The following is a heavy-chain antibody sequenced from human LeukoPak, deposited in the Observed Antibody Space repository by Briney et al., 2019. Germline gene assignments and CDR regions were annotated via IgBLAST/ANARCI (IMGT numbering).Heavy chain of an antibody. V-gene: IGHV1-24*01. CDR3: ATEFLRYFDWLLVSVRSGAFDI. Sequence: ASVKVSCKVSGYTLTELSMHWVRQAPGKGLEWMGGFDPEDGETIYAQKFQSRVTMTEDTSTDTAYMELSSLRSEDTAVYYCATEFLRYFDWLLVSVRSGAFDIWGQGTMVTVSS. CDR1: GYTLTELS. J-gene: IGHJ3*02. CDR2: FDPEDGET. D-gene: IGHD3-9*01.